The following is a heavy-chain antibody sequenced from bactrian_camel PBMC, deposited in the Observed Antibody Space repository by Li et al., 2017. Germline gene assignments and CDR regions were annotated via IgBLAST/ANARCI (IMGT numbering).Heavy chain of an antibody. V-gene: IGHV3S60*01. CDR3: AAHTLMFRVPDMSRGLAEADFDY. CDR2: MSWMSGGWT. J-gene: IGHJ6*01. CDR1: GSTSDTCG. Sequence: HVQLVESGGGLVQPGGSLGLSCTAPGSTSDTCGMCWCRRAAGKQREWVSCMSWMSGGWTYYADSVKGRFTISRDNAKNTMYLQMNSLKPEDTAIYYCAAHTLMFRVPDMSRGLAEADFDYWGQGTQVTVS. D-gene: IGHD5*01.